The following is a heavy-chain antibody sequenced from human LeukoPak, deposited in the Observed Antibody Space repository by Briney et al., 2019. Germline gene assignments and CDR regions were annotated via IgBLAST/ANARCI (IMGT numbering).Heavy chain of an antibody. CDR1: GGSISSGDYY. CDR2: ICYSGST. CDR3: ARQVARGSGWYKDAFDI. D-gene: IGHD6-19*01. Sequence: SETLSLTCSVSGGSISSGDYYWSWIRQPPGKGLEWIRSICYSGSTYYNPSPKSRGTISVDTSKNQFSLKMCSLTAPDPAVYYCARQVARGSGWYKDAFDIWGQGTMVTVSS. J-gene: IGHJ3*02. V-gene: IGHV4-39*01.